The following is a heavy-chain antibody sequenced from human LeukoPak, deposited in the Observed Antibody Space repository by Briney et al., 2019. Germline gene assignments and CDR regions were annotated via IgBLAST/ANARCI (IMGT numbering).Heavy chain of an antibody. CDR3: ARDPQGDDAFDI. J-gene: IGHJ3*02. Sequence: KPSETLSLTCTVSGGSISSYYWGWIRQPPGKGLEWIGYIYYSGSTNYNPSLKSRVTRSVDTSKNQFSLKLSSVTAADTAVYYCARDPQGDDAFDIWGQGTMVTVSS. V-gene: IGHV4-59*01. CDR1: GGSISSYY. D-gene: IGHD2-21*01. CDR2: IYYSGST.